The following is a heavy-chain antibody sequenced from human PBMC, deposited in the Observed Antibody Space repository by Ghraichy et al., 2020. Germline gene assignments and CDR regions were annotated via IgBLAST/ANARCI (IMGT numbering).Heavy chain of an antibody. V-gene: IGHV4-30-2*01. J-gene: IGHJ4*02. CDR3: ARGYCSSTSCYLRGNIYFDY. Sequence: SETLSLTCAVSGGSISSGGYSWSWIRQPPGKGLEWIGYIYHSGSTYYNPSLKSRVTISVDRSKNQFSLKLSSVTAADTAVYYSARGYCSSTSCYLRGNIYFDYWGQGTLVTVSS. CDR2: IYHSGST. D-gene: IGHD2-2*01. CDR1: GGSISSGGYS.